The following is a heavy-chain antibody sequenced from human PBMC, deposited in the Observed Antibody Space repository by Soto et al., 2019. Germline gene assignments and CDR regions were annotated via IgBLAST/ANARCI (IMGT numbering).Heavy chain of an antibody. V-gene: IGHV3-23*01. CDR3: AKDSRGMLMLGAFDI. CDR1: GFTFSGNC. Sequence: GGSLRLSCVGSGFTFSGNCMNWVRQAPGKGLEWVSAISGSGGSTYYADSAKGRFTISRDNSKNTLYLQMNSLRAEDTAVYYCAKDSRGMLMLGAFDIWGQGTMVTVSS. D-gene: IGHD2-8*01. CDR2: ISGSGGST. J-gene: IGHJ3*02.